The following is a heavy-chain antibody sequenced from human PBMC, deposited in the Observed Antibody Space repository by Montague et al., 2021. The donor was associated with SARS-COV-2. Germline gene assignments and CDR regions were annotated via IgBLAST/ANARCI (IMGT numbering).Heavy chain of an antibody. CDR2: TYYRSKWYN. J-gene: IGHJ6*02. D-gene: IGHD1-1*01. V-gene: IGHV6-1*01. CDR1: GDSVSSNSAT. Sequence: CAISGDSVSSNSATWNGVRQSPSRGLELLGRTYYRSKWYNDYAVSVRGRVTINPDTSKNQFSLQLNSVTPEDTAIYYCTSGREGNYNVMDVWGQGTTVTVSS. CDR3: TSGREGNYNVMDV.